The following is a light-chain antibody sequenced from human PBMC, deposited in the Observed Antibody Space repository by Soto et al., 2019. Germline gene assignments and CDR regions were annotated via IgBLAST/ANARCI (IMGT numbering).Light chain of an antibody. CDR3: HQYGSSPLFA. Sequence: EIVLTQSPGTLYLSPGERATLSCRASQSVSSSYLAWYQQKPGQAPRLLIYGASRSATGSQDRFSGSGSETVFTPTTSRLEPEDFAVYYCHQYGSSPLFAFGPGTKVDIK. CDR1: QSVSSSY. CDR2: GAS. J-gene: IGKJ3*01. V-gene: IGKV3-20*01.